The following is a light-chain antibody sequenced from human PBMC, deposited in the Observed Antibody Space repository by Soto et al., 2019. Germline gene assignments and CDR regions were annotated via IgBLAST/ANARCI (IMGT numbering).Light chain of an antibody. CDR1: QSVSST. J-gene: IGKJ5*01. Sequence: EIVLTQSPGTVSLSPGERANRXXRASQSVSSTLAWYQHKPGQAPXLLISGASSRATGIPDRFSGSGSGTDFTLTISRLEPEDFALYYCQQYGGSPITFGQGTRLEI. V-gene: IGKV3-20*01. CDR2: GAS. CDR3: QQYGGSPIT.